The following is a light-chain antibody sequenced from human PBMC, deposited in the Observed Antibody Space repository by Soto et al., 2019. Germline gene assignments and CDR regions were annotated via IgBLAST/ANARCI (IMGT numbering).Light chain of an antibody. CDR2: DAS. CDR1: ESISYW. Sequence: DIQMTQSPSTLSASVGDRVTITCRASESISYWLAWYQQKPGKAPKFLIYDASSLKSGVPSRFSGRGSGTEFTLTISSLQPHDFATYYCQQYNGLSYTFGQGTKLEI. CDR3: QQYNGLSYT. J-gene: IGKJ2*01. V-gene: IGKV1-5*01.